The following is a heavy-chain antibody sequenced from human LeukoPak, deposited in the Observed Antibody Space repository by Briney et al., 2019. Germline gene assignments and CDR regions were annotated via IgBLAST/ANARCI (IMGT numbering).Heavy chain of an antibody. D-gene: IGHD2-2*01. V-gene: IGHV4-34*01. Sequence: SETLPLTCAVYGGSFSGYYWSWIRQPPGKGLEWIGEINHNGSTNYNPSLKSRVTISVDTSKNQFSLKLSSVTAADTAVYYCASRAGIVVVPAATGYYFDYWGQGTLVTVSS. CDR3: ASRAGIVVVPAATGYYFDY. CDR2: INHNGST. CDR1: GGSFSGYY. J-gene: IGHJ4*02.